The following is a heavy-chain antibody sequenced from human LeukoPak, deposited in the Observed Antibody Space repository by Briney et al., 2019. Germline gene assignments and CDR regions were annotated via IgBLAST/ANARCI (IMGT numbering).Heavy chain of an antibody. CDR3: ASVGYVSVAGHITDDAFDI. J-gene: IGHJ3*02. CDR2: IYHSGST. V-gene: IGHV4-38-2*02. Sequence: PSETLSLTCTVSGYSISSGYYWGWIRQPPGKGLEWIGSIYHSGSTNYNPSLKSRVTISVDTSKNQFSLKLSSVTAADTAVYYCASVGYVSVAGHITDDAFDIWGQGTMVTVSS. CDR1: GYSISSGYY. D-gene: IGHD6-19*01.